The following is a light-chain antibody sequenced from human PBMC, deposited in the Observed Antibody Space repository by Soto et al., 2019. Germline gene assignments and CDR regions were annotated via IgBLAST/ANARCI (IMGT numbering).Light chain of an antibody. CDR1: QSVSSD. CDR2: GAS. CDR3: QHYHGWPFT. V-gene: IGKV3-15*01. Sequence: EILMTQSPATLSVSSGERATLSCRASQSVSSDLAWYQHHPGQAPRLLIYGASTRDTGTPPRFSGSGSGTEFTLTITSLQAEDFAVYYCQHYHGWPFTFGQGTKLEMK. J-gene: IGKJ2*01.